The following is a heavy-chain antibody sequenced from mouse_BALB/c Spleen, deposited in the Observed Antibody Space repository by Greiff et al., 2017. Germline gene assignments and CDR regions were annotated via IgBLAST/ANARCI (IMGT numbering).Heavy chain of an antibody. V-gene: IGHV2-9*02. CDR1: GFSLTSYG. D-gene: IGHD2-4*01. J-gene: IGHJ2*01. Sequence: VQGVESGPGLVAPSQSLSITCTVSGFSLTSYGVHWVRQPPGKGLEWLGVIWAGGSTNYNSALMSRLSISKDNSKSQVFLKMNSLQTDDTAMYYCARVMITTDYFDYWGQGTTLTVSS. CDR3: ARVMITTDYFDY. CDR2: IWAGGST.